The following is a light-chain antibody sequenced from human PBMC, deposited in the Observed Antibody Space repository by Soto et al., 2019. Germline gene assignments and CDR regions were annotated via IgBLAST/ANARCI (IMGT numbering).Light chain of an antibody. CDR2: EGS. CDR1: SSDVGSYNL. Sequence: QSVLTQPASGSGSPGQSITISCTGTSSDVGSYNLVSWYQQHPGKAPKLMIYEGSKRPSGVSNRFSGSKSGNTASLTISGLQAEDEADYWWCSYAGSIYVFATGAK. J-gene: IGLJ1*01. V-gene: IGLV2-23*01. CDR3: CSYAGSIYV.